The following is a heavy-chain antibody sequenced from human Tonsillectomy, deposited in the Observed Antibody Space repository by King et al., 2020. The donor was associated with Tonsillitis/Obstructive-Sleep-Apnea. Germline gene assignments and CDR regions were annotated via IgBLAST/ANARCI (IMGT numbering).Heavy chain of an antibody. CDR1: GLTFSSYS. D-gene: IGHD2-2*01. CDR2: ISRSSSYI. V-gene: IGHV3-21*01. J-gene: IGHJ4*02. CDR3: ARDPVGYCSSTSCYPNFDY. Sequence: VQLVESGGGLVKPGGSLRLSCAASGLTFSSYSMNWVRQAPGKGLEWVSSISRSSSYIYYADSVEGRFPISRDNAKNSLYLQMKTPRAEDTAVYYCARDPVGYCSSTSCYPNFDYWGQGTLVTVSS.